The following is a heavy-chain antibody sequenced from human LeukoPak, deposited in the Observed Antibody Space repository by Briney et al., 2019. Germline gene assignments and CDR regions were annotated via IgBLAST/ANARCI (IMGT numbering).Heavy chain of an antibody. V-gene: IGHV3-7*01. CDR2: IKQDGSEK. CDR3: ASTRSG. CDR1: GFTFSNFG. Sequence: GGSLRLSCAPSGFTFSNFGMSWVRQAPGKGLEWVANIKQDGSEKYYVDSVKGRFTISRDNAKNSVYLQMNSLRGEDTAVYYCASTRSGWGQGTLVTVSS. J-gene: IGHJ4*02. D-gene: IGHD3-3*01.